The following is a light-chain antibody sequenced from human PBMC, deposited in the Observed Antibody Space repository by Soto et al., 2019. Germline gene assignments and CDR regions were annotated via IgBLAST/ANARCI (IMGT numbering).Light chain of an antibody. CDR2: MGS. Sequence: DIVMTQSPLSLPVTRGEPASISCRSSQSLVHSNGYNYLDWYLQKPGQSPQVLIYMGSNRASGVPDRFSGSGSGTDFTLKISRVEAEDVGVYYCMQTLQSRTFGQGTKVEI. J-gene: IGKJ1*01. CDR1: QSLVHSNGYNY. V-gene: IGKV2-28*01. CDR3: MQTLQSRT.